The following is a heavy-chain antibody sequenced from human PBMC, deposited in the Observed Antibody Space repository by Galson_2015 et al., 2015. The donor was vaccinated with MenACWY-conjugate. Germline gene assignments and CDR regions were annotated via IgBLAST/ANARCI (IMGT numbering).Heavy chain of an antibody. J-gene: IGHJ4*02. CDR2: ISGSTTGT. Sequence: LRLSCAASGFTFSTYGMTWVRQGPGKGLEWVSAISGSTTGTYYSDSVKGRSTSSRDNSKNTLYLQMNSLRPEDTAVYYCARDRGGSGYSDYDYWGQGTLVTVSS. V-gene: IGHV3-23*01. CDR1: GFTFSTYG. CDR3: ARDRGGSGYSDYDY. D-gene: IGHD6-25*01.